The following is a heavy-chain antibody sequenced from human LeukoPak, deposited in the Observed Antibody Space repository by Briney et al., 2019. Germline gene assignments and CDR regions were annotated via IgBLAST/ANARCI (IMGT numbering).Heavy chain of an antibody. CDR3: ARGEDVVVPAAKQPLDV. CDR2: INHSRST. Sequence: PSETLSLTCAVYGGSFSGYYWSWIRQPPGKGLEWIGEINHSRSTNYNPSLKSRVTISVDTSKNQFSLKLSSVTAADTAVYYCARGEDVVVPAAKQPLDVWGKGTTVTVSS. CDR1: GGSFSGYY. V-gene: IGHV4-34*01. D-gene: IGHD2-2*01. J-gene: IGHJ6*04.